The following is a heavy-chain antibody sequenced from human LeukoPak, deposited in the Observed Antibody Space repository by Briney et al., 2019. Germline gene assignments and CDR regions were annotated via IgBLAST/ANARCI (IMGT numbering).Heavy chain of an antibody. CDR2: ISGSGGST. CDR1: GFTLSSYP. Sequence: PGGSLRLSCAASGFTLSSYPMSWVRQAPGKGLEWVSAISGSGGSTYYADSVKGRFTISRDNSKNTLYLQMNSLRAEDTAVYYCAKNYYGSGSSVDYWGQGTLVTVSS. D-gene: IGHD3-10*01. CDR3: AKNYYGSGSSVDY. J-gene: IGHJ4*02. V-gene: IGHV3-23*01.